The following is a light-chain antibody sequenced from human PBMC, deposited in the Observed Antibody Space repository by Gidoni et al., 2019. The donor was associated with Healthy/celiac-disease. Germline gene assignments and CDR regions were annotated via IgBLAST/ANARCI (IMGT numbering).Light chain of an antibody. CDR2: LNSDGSH. CDR1: SGHSSYA. Sequence: QHVLTKPPPASASLGVPVKLTRTLSSGHSSYAIAWHQQQPEKGPRYLMKLNSDGSHSKGDGTPDRFSGSSSGAERYLTISSLQSEDEADYYCQTWGTGIWVFGGGAKLTVL. V-gene: IGLV4-69*01. CDR3: QTWGTGIWV. J-gene: IGLJ2*01.